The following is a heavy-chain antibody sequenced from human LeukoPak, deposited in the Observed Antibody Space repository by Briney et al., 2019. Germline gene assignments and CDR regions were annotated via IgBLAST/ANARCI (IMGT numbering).Heavy chain of an antibody. CDR1: GFTFSSYS. J-gene: IGHJ5*02. V-gene: IGHV3-21*01. Sequence: PGGSLRLSCAASGFTFSSYSMNWVRQAPGKGLEWVSSISSSSSYIYYADSVKGRFTISRDNAKNSLYLQMNSLRAEDTAVYYCARERTVVLRLVGATSRNWFDPWGQGTLVTVSS. CDR3: ARERTVVLRLVGATSRNWFDP. CDR2: ISSSSSYI. D-gene: IGHD1-26*01.